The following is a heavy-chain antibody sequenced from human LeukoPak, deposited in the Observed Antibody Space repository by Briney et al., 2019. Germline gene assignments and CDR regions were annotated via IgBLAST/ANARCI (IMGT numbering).Heavy chain of an antibody. CDR1: GFTFSSYA. CDR3: AKGTGYNYGYSDY. D-gene: IGHD5-18*01. CDR2: TSGSGGST. V-gene: IGHV3-23*01. J-gene: IGHJ4*02. Sequence: GGSLRLSCAASGFTFSSYAMSWVRQAPGKGLEWVSSTSGSGGSTYYADSVKGRFTISRDNSKNTLYLQMNSLRAEDTAVYYCAKGTGYNYGYSDYWGQGTLVTVSS.